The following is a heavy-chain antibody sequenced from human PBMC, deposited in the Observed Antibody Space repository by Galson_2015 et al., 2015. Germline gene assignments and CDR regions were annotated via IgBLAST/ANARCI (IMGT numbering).Heavy chain of an antibody. D-gene: IGHD1-14*01. V-gene: IGHV4-61*01. CDR2: IYYSGST. CDR3: ARAPTTGPHFYYGMDV. J-gene: IGHJ6*02. Sequence: SETLSLTCTVSGGSVSSGTYYWSWIRQPPGKGLEWIGYIYYSGSTNYNPSLKSRVTISVDTSKNQFSLKLSSVTAADTAVYYCARAPTTGPHFYYGMDVWGQGTTVTVSS. CDR1: GGSVSSGTYY.